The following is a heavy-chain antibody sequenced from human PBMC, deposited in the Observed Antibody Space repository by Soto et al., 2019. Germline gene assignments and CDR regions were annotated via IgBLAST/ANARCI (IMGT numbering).Heavy chain of an antibody. J-gene: IGHJ4*02. CDR1: GGSISSYY. V-gene: IGHV4-59*01. CDR2: IYYSGST. CDR3: ARDSVGSGYG. Sequence: QVQLQESGPGLVKPSETLSLTCTVSGGSISSYYWSWIRQPPGKRLEWIGYIYYSGSTNYNPSLKSRGTISVYTSKNQFSLELRSVTAADTVVYYCARDSVGSGYGWGQGTLVTVSS. D-gene: IGHD5-12*01.